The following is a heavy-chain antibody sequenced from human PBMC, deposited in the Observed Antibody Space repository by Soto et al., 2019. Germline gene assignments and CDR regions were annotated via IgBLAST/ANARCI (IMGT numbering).Heavy chain of an antibody. D-gene: IGHD3-10*01. CDR1: GGTFSSYT. V-gene: IGHV1-69*08. Sequence: QVQLVQSGAEVKKPGSSVKVSCKASGGTFSSYTISWVRQAPGQGLEWMGRIIPILGIANYAQKFQGRVTITADKSPSTAYMELSSLRSEDTAVYYCAREGPDRDEGYGSGLDYWGQGTLVTVSS. CDR2: IIPILGIA. CDR3: AREGPDRDEGYGSGLDY. J-gene: IGHJ4*02.